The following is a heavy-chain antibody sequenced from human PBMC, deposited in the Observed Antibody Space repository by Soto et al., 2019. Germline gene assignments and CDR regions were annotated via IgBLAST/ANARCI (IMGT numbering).Heavy chain of an antibody. J-gene: IGHJ4*02. V-gene: IGHV4-30-4*01. Sequence: QVQLQESGPGLVKPSQTLSLTCTVSGDSVTSGNYFWSWLRQSPGKGLEWIAYIIYDDRTFYNPSLKSRITISRDTSKNQFSLQLRSVTVADTAVYYCGTVRASWYVDFWGQGTLVTVSS. CDR2: IIYDDRT. D-gene: IGHD2-2*01. CDR3: GTVRASWYVDF. CDR1: GDSVTSGNYF.